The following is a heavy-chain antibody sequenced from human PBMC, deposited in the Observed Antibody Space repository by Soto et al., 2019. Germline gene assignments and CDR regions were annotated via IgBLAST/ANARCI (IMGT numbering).Heavy chain of an antibody. V-gene: IGHV3-33*01. J-gene: IGHJ6*03. CDR3: ARDNRPDYYYYMDV. CDR1: GFTFSSYG. CDR2: IWYDGSNK. Sequence: GGSLRLSCAASGFTFSSYGMHWVRQAPGKGLEWVAVIWYDGSNKYYADSVKGRFTISRDNSKNTLYLQMNSLRAEDTAVYYCARDNRPDYYYYMDVWGKGTTVTVSS.